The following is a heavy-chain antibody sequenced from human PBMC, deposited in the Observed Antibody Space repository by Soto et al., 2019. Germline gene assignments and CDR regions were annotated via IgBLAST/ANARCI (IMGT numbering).Heavy chain of an antibody. CDR1: GFTFNNHG. Sequence: QGHLLQSGGGVVRPGRSLTLSCEASGFTFNNHGAHWVCQAPGKGLEWVAVIWHDGSEEYYADTVKGRFTISRDNFKNTLSLRMNSLTVEDTALYYCARDGGHCPRPTCYSGFESWGQGSLVTVSS. V-gene: IGHV3-33*01. D-gene: IGHD2-21*01. CDR2: IWHDGSEE. J-gene: IGHJ4*02. CDR3: ARDGGHCPRPTCYSGFES.